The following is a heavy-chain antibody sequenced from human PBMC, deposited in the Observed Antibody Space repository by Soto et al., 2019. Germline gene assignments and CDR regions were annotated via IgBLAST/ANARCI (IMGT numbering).Heavy chain of an antibody. V-gene: IGHV1-69*02. Sequence: SAEASSKDPGVAISCNTLRSVCHAHEQGLEWMGRVIPNLGVTNYAKKFQGRFTIVVNTSTSTAYMELNSLRYEDTAVYYCARXKGYCSDTSCTDFDYWGQGTLVTVSS. J-gene: IGHJ4*02. CDR3: ARXKGYCSDTSCTDFDY. CDR2: VIPNLGVT. CDR1: GVAISCNT. D-gene: IGHD2-15*01.